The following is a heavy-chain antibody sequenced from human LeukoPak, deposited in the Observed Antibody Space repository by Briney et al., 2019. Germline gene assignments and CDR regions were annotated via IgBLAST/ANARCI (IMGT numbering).Heavy chain of an antibody. D-gene: IGHD5-24*01. CDR3: ARDVVEMATFDY. CDR1: GYTFTGYY. V-gene: IGHV1-2*02. CDR2: INPNSGGT. Sequence: ASVKVSCKASGYTFTGYYMHWVRQAPGQGLEWMGWINPNSGGTNYAQKFQGRVTMTRDTSISTAYMELSRLRSDDTAVYYCARDVVEMATFDYWGQGSLVTVSS. J-gene: IGHJ4*02.